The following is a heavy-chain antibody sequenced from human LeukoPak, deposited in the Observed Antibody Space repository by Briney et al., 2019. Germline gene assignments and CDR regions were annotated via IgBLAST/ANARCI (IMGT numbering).Heavy chain of an antibody. V-gene: IGHV4-4*09. CDR3: ARQIAVAENFDY. D-gene: IGHD6-19*01. J-gene: IGHJ4*02. CDR1: GVSISSYY. Sequence: SETLSLTCTVSGVSISSYYWSWIRQPPGKGLEWIGYIYTSGSTNYNPSLKSRVTISVDTSKNQFSLKLSSVTAADTAVYYCARQIAVAENFDYWGQGTLVTVSS. CDR2: IYTSGST.